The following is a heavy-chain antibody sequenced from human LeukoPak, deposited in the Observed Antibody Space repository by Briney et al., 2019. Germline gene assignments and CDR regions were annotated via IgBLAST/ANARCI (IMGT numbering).Heavy chain of an antibody. CDR3: ARAAYSSTWYSRYFDL. J-gene: IGHJ2*01. D-gene: IGHD6-13*01. CDR2: IKQDGSEK. Sequence: GGSLRLSCAASGFIFSGYWMTWVRQAPGKGLEWVANIKQDGSEKYYVDTVKGRFTISRDNAKNSLYLQMNSLRAGDTAVYYCARAAYSSTWYSRYFDLWGRGTLVTVSS. CDR1: GFIFSGYW. V-gene: IGHV3-7*01.